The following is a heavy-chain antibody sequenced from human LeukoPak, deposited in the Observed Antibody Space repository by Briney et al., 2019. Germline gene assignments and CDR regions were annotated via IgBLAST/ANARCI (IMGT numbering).Heavy chain of an antibody. Sequence: PSETLSLTCAVSVYSISSGYYWGWIRQPPGKGREWSGSIDHMGSTYYNPSLKRPVTISVDTYKNQFSLKLSSVTAADTAVYYCAREDIVVVTAARGDAFDIWGQGTMVTVSS. V-gene: IGHV4-38-2*02. D-gene: IGHD2-2*01. CDR3: AREDIVVVTAARGDAFDI. CDR1: VYSISSGYY. J-gene: IGHJ3*02. CDR2: IDHMGST.